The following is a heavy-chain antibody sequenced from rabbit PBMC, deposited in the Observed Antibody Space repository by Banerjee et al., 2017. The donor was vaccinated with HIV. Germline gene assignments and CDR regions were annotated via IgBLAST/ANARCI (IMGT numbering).Heavy chain of an antibody. D-gene: IGHD7-1*01. Sequence: QEQLVESGGGLVQPEGSLTLTCKASGFDFSSSYMCWVRQAPGKGLEWIGCIYTGSGSTYYASWAKGRFTITRSTSLNTVTLQLNSLTVADTATYFCARGPAYAGYRFNLWGPGTLVTVS. CDR2: IYTGSGST. CDR3: ARGPAYAGYRFNL. V-gene: IGHV1S47*01. CDR1: GFDFSSSY. J-gene: IGHJ4*01.